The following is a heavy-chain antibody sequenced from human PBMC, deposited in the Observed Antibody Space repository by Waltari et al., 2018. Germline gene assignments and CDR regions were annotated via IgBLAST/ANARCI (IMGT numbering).Heavy chain of an antibody. Sequence: QVQLVQSGAEVKKPGASVKVSCKASGYTFTGYYMHWVRQAPGQGLEWMGWINPNRGGTNYAQKFQGWVTMTRDTSISTAYMELSRLRSDDTAVYYCARGYCSGGSCYPFDYWGQGTLVTVSS. J-gene: IGHJ4*02. CDR1: GYTFTGYY. V-gene: IGHV1-2*04. CDR2: INPNRGGT. CDR3: ARGYCSGGSCYPFDY. D-gene: IGHD2-15*01.